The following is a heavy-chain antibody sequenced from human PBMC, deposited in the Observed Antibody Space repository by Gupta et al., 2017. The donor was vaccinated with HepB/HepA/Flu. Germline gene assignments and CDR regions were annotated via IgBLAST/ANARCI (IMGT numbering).Heavy chain of an antibody. CDR2: ISSSSSYI. CDR1: GFTFSSYS. Sequence: EVQLVESGGGLVKPGGSLRLSCAASGFTFSSYSMNWVRQAPGKGLEWVSSISSSSSYIYYADSVKGRFTISRDNAKNSLYLQMNSLRAEDTAVYYCARDYGDYPRDYYYYGMDVWGQGTTVTVSS. J-gene: IGHJ6*02. D-gene: IGHD4-17*01. CDR3: ARDYGDYPRDYYYYGMDV. V-gene: IGHV3-21*01.